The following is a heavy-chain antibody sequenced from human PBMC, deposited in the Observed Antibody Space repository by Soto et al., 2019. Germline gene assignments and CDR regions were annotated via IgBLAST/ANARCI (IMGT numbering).Heavy chain of an antibody. V-gene: IGHV3-23*01. J-gene: IGHJ3*01. D-gene: IGHD2-15*01. CDR1: GFTFSSYA. CDR2: IGDSGTPT. Sequence: GGSLRLSCAASGFTFSSYAMKWVRQAPGKGLEWVSLIGDSGTPTYYADSVKGRFTISRDNSKNTLYLQMNSLRAEDTAVYYCAKEAPIVVVVAAADWGQGTMVTVSS. CDR3: AKEAPIVVVVAAAD.